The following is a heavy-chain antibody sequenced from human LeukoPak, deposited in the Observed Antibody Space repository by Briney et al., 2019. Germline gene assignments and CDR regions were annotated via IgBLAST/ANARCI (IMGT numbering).Heavy chain of an antibody. V-gene: IGHV1-8*01. Sequence: ASVKVSCKASGYTFTSCDINWVRQATGQGLEWMGWMNPNSGNTGYGQSFQGRITMTRDNSIGTAYMELSTVTSEDTAIYYCTRGSSGRRDNWGQGTLVTVSA. CDR1: GYTFTSCD. D-gene: IGHD6-19*01. J-gene: IGHJ4*02. CDR3: TRGSSGRRDN. CDR2: MNPNSGNT.